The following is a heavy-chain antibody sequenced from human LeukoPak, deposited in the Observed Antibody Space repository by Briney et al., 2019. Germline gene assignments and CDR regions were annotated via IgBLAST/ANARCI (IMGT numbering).Heavy chain of an antibody. J-gene: IGHJ4*02. V-gene: IGHV1-46*01. D-gene: IGHD3-10*01. CDR2: INPSGGST. CDR3: AFMVRGVASFDY. Sequence: ASVKVSCKASGYTFTSYYMHWVRQAPGQGLEWMGIINPSGGSTSHAQKFQGRVTMTRDTSTSTVYMELSSLRSEDTAVYYCAFMVRGVASFDYWGQGTLVTVSS. CDR1: GYTFTSYY.